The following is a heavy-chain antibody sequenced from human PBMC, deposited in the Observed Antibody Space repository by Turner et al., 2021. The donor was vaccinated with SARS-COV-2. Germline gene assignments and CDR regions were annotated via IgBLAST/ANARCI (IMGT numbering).Heavy chain of an antibody. J-gene: IGHJ3*02. D-gene: IGHD4-4*01. V-gene: IGHV1-8*03. Sequence: QVQLVQSGAEVKTPGASVTVSCKASVYTFTTYDINWVRQAAGQGLEWMGWMNPNSGHTAYAQKFQGRVTITRKTSISTVYMEPSSLRSDDTAVYYCAGRDSNGYVGAFDMWGQGTMVTVSS. CDR3: AGRDSNGYVGAFDM. CDR1: VYTFTTYD. CDR2: MNPNSGHT.